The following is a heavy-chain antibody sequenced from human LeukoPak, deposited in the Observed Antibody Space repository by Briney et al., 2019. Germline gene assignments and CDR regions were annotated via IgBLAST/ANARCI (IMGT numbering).Heavy chain of an antibody. CDR1: GYTFTSYY. CDR2: INPSGGST. Sequence: GASVKVSCKASGYTFTSYYMHWVRQAPGQGLEWMGLINPSGGSTSYAQKFQGRVTITRDMSTSTVYMELSSLRSEDTAVYYCASLGQEYSSSWLFDYWGQGTLVTVSS. CDR3: ASLGQEYSSSWLFDY. V-gene: IGHV1-46*01. J-gene: IGHJ4*02. D-gene: IGHD6-13*01.